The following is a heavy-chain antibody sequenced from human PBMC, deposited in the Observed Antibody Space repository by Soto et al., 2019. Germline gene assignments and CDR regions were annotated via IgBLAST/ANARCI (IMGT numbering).Heavy chain of an antibody. Sequence: VQLLESGGGLVQPGGSLRLSCAASGFTFSSYAMSWVRQAPGKGLEWVSAISGSGGSTYYADSVKGRFTISRDNSKNTLYLQMNSLRAEDTAVYYCAKDQRYCTNGVCPIENWFDPWGQGTLVTVSS. J-gene: IGHJ5*02. CDR1: GFTFSSYA. CDR3: AKDQRYCTNGVCPIENWFDP. V-gene: IGHV3-23*01. CDR2: ISGSGGST. D-gene: IGHD2-8*01.